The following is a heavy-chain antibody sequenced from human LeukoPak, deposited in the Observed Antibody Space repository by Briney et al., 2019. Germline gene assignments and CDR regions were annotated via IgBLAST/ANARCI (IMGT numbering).Heavy chain of an antibody. J-gene: IGHJ4*02. CDR2: VFHSGST. Sequence: SETLSLTCDVSGYSITSGFYWGWIRQPPGKGLEWIGSVFHSGSTYYNPSLKGRVTISVDTSNNQFSLKLSSATATDTAVYYCAADGSYLPELGYFDFWGQGTLVTVSS. CDR3: AADGSYLPELGYFDF. CDR1: GYSITSGFY. V-gene: IGHV4-38-2*01. D-gene: IGHD1-14*01.